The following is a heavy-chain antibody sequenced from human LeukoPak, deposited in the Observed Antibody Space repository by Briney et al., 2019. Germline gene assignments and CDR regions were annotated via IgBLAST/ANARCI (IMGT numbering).Heavy chain of an antibody. CDR3: ARLSEVVVIGSYYFDY. CDR1: GGSISSYY. D-gene: IGHD3-22*01. V-gene: IGHV4-59*08. CDR2: IYYSGST. J-gene: IGHJ4*02. Sequence: SETLSLTCTVSGGSISSYYWSWIRQPPGKGLEWIGYIYYSGSTNYNPSLKSRVTISVDTSKNQFSLKLSSVIAADTAVYYCARLSEVVVIGSYYFDYWGQGTLVTVSS.